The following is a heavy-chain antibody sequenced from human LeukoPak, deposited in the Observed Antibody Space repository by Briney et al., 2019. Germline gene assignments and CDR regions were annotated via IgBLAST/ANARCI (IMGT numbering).Heavy chain of an antibody. Sequence: GASAKVSCKASGYTFTSYGISWVRQAPGQGLEWMGWISAYNGNTNYAQKLQGRVTMTTDTSTSTAYMELRSLRSDDTAVYYCAREKVTPVVAASYGIDYWGQGTLVTVSS. CDR3: AREKVTPVVAASYGIDY. CDR1: GYTFTSYG. J-gene: IGHJ4*02. V-gene: IGHV1-18*01. CDR2: ISAYNGNT. D-gene: IGHD2-15*01.